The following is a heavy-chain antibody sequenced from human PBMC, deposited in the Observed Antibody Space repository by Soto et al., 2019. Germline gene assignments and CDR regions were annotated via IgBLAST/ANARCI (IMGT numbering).Heavy chain of an antibody. V-gene: IGHV3-30*18. D-gene: IGHD6-13*01. Sequence: GGSLRLSCAASGFTFSSYGMHWVRQAPGKGLEWVAVISYDGSNKYYADSVKGRFTISRDNSKNTLYLQMNSLRAEDTAVYYCAKDFRKQLVRGRSGGYYYYYYGMDVWGQGTTVTVSS. CDR3: AKDFRKQLVRGRSGGYYYYYYGMDV. CDR1: GFTFSSYG. CDR2: ISYDGSNK. J-gene: IGHJ6*02.